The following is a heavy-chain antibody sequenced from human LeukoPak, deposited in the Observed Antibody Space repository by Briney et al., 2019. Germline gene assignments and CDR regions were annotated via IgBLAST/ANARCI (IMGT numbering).Heavy chain of an antibody. D-gene: IGHD6-19*01. V-gene: IGHV3-7*03. CDR2: IKEDGGVE. Sequence: GGSLRLSCAASGFTFSSYWMSWVRQPPGKGLEWVANIKEDGGVEYYVDSVKGRFTISRDNTKNALYLQMNNLRADDTAVYFCARDSRWLLDYWGQGTLITVSS. J-gene: IGHJ4*02. CDR3: ARDSRWLLDY. CDR1: GFTFSSYW.